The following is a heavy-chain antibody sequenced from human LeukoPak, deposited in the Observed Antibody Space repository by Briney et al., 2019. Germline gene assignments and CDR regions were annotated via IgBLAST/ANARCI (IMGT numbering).Heavy chain of an antibody. CDR1: GYTFSSHG. V-gene: IGHV1-18*01. Sequence: GASVKVSCKASGYTFSSHGITWVRQAPGQGLEWMGCISANNGNTNYAQKLQGRVTVTTDTSTSIAYMELRSLRSDDTAVYYCAREGTAGRYYFDYWGQGTLVTVSS. CDR2: ISANNGNT. J-gene: IGHJ4*02. CDR3: AREGTAGRYYFDY. D-gene: IGHD3-10*01.